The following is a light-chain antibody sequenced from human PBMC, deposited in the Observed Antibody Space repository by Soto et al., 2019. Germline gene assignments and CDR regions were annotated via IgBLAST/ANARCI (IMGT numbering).Light chain of an antibody. V-gene: IGKV1-9*01. J-gene: IGKJ4*01. CDR3: QQLNTYPLT. CDR2: AAS. Sequence: DIQMTQYPSSLSASVGNRVTITCRASQGISSYLAWYQQKPGKAPKLLIYAASALHSGVPSRFSGSESGTEFTLTISSLQPEDFATYYCQQLNTYPLTFGGGTKVDIK. CDR1: QGISSY.